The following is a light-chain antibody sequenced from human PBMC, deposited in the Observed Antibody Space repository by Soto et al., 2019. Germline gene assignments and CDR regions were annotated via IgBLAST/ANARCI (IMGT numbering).Light chain of an antibody. J-gene: IGKJ2*01. Sequence: DIQMTQSPSSLSASVGDRVTITCRASQTIDGYLNWYQQRPGEAPKLLIYAASSLQGGVPSRFSGSGSGTDFVFTINSLQPEDFAAYYCQQSYSTPYTFGQGTKLEIK. V-gene: IGKV1-39*01. CDR3: QQSYSTPYT. CDR2: AAS. CDR1: QTIDGY.